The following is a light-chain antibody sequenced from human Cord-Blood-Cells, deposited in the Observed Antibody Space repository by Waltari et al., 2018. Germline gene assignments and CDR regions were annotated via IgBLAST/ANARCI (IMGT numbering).Light chain of an antibody. CDR1: SGINVGTYR. J-gene: IGLJ2*01. V-gene: IGLV5-45*01. CDR3: MIWHSSAVV. Sequence: QAVLTQASLSASPGASASLTCTLRSGINVGTYRIYWYQQKPGSPPQYLLRYKSDSDKQQGSGVPSRFSGSKDASANAGILLISGLQSEDEADYYCMIWHSSAVVFGGGTKLTVL. CDR2: YKSDSDK.